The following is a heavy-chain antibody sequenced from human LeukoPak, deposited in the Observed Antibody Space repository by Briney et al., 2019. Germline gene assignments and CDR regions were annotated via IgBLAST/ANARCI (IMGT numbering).Heavy chain of an antibody. D-gene: IGHD3-9*01. CDR1: GGSFSGYY. Sequence: PSEILSLTCAVYGGSFSGYYWSWIRQPPGKGLEWIGEINHSGSTNYNPSLKSRVTISGDTSKNQFSLKLSSVTAADTAVYYCARGHRDYDILTGYYYNYWGQGTLVTVSS. V-gene: IGHV4-34*01. J-gene: IGHJ4*02. CDR3: ARGHRDYDILTGYYYNY. CDR2: INHSGST.